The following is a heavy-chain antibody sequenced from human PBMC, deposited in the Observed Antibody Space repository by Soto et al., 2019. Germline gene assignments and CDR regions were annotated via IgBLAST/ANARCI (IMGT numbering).Heavy chain of an antibody. CDR3: AGITIRRNYFDY. D-gene: IGHD3-10*01. J-gene: IGHJ4*02. CDR2: IYYSGST. CDR1: GGSISSGGYY. Sequence: SETLSLTCTVSGGSISSGGYYWSWIRQHPGKGLEWIGYIYYSGSTYYNPSLKSRVTISVDTSKNQFSLKLSSVTAADTAVYYCAGITIRRNYFDYWGQETLVTVSS. V-gene: IGHV4-31*03.